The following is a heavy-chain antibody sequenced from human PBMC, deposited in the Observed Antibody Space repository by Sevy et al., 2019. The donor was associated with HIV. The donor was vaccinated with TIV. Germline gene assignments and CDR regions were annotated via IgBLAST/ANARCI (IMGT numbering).Heavy chain of an antibody. D-gene: IGHD3-22*01. CDR3: ARDESFSLIVVELDY. Sequence: VSVKVSCKTSGYTFTNYGVTWVRQAPGQGLEWMGWISGYNGNTKYAEKLQNRVTMTTDTSTSTAYMELRSLRHDDTAVYYCARDESFSLIVVELDYWGQGTLVTVSS. V-gene: IGHV1-18*01. CDR1: GYTFTNYG. CDR2: ISGYNGNT. J-gene: IGHJ4*02.